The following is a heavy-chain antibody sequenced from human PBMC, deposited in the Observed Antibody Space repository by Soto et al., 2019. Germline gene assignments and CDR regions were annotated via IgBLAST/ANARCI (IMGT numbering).Heavy chain of an antibody. D-gene: IGHD3-10*01. Sequence: EVQLVESGGGLVQPGRSLRLSCAASGFTFDDYAMHWVRQAPGKGLEWVSGISWNSGSIGYADSVKGRFIISRDNAKNSLYLQMNSLRAEDTALYYCAKDMRFGGTDYWGQGTLVTVSS. J-gene: IGHJ4*02. CDR1: GFTFDDYA. CDR3: AKDMRFGGTDY. CDR2: ISWNSGSI. V-gene: IGHV3-9*01.